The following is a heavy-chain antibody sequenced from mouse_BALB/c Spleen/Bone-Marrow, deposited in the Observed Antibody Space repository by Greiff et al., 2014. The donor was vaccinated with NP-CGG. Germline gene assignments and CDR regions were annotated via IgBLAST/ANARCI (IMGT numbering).Heavy chain of an antibody. CDR1: GFNIKETY. D-gene: IGHD1-1*01. J-gene: IGHJ2*01. Sequence: EVQLQQSGAELVKPGAPVKLSCTASGFNIKETYMHWVKQRPEQGLEWIGRIDPANGNTKYDPKFQGKATITADTSSNTAYLQLSSLTSEDTAVYYCARYYYGSSYFDYWGQGTTLTVSS. V-gene: IGHV14-3*02. CDR3: ARYYYGSSYFDY. CDR2: IDPANGNT.